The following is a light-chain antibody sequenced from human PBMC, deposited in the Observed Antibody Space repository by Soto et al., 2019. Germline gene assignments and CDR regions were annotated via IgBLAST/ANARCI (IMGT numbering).Light chain of an antibody. Sequence: QSALTQPASVSGSPGQSITISCTGTSSDVGGYNYVSWYQQHPGKAPKLMIYDVSNRPSGVSNRFSGSKSGNTASLTISGLQALDEADYYCSSYTSSSTIYVFGTGTKVTVL. CDR3: SSYTSSSTIYV. J-gene: IGLJ1*01. CDR1: SSDVGGYNY. V-gene: IGLV2-14*01. CDR2: DVS.